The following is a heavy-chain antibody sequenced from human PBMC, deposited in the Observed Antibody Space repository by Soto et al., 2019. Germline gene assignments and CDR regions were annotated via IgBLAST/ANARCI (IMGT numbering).Heavy chain of an antibody. CDR3: ARRRRSGSLFNYYYYGMDV. D-gene: IGHD3-10*01. CDR2: INHSGST. Sequence: SETLSLTCAVYGGSFSGYYWSWIRQPPGKGLEWIGEINHSGSTNYNPSLKSRVTISVDTSKNQFSLKLSSVTAADTAVYYCARRRRSGSLFNYYYYGMDVWGQGTTVTVSS. CDR1: GGSFSGYY. J-gene: IGHJ6*02. V-gene: IGHV4-34*01.